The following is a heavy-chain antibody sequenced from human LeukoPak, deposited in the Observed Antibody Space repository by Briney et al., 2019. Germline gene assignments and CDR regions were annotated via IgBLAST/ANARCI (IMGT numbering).Heavy chain of an antibody. J-gene: IGHJ3*02. D-gene: IGHD3-22*01. V-gene: IGHV4-61*02. CDR3: ARGPYSYDSSGAFDI. Sequence: SETLSLTWTVSGDSISSGDNYWRWIRQPPGKGREWIGRISSSGSTNYNPSLKSRVTISVDTSKNQFSLKLSSVTAADTAVYFCARGPYSYDSSGAFDIWGQGTMVTVSS. CDR2: ISSSGST. CDR1: GDSISSGDNY.